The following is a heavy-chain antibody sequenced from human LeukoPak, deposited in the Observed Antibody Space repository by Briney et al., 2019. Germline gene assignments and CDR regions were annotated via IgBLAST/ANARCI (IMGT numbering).Heavy chain of an antibody. CDR3: ARDRSEWELFNWFDP. V-gene: IGHV1-69*13. CDR2: IIPIFGTA. CDR1: GGTFSSYA. Sequence: SVKVSCKASGGTFSSYAISWVRQAPGQGLEWMGGIIPIFGTANYAQKFQGRVTITADESTSTAYMELSRLRSDDTAVYYCARDRSEWELFNWFDPWGQGTLVTVSS. D-gene: IGHD1-26*01. J-gene: IGHJ5*02.